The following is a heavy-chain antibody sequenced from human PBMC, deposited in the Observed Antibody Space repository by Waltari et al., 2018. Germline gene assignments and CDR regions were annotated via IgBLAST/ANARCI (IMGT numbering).Heavy chain of an antibody. J-gene: IGHJ3*02. CDR3: ARLPRGSVIIGAFDI. V-gene: IGHV4-59*11. Sequence: VQMEESGPGLVKPSETLSLSCDVSGDSITRHFWSWIRQAPGKGRACLSSLSFSVTPTYNPSLKSRVTISIDTSKNHFSLNLRSVTAADTAIYYCARLPRGSVIIGAFDIWGQGTQVTVSS. CDR1: GDSITRHF. D-gene: IGHD3-22*01. CDR2: LSFSVTP.